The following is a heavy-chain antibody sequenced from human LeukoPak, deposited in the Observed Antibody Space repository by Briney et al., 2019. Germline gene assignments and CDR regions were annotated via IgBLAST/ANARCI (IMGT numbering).Heavy chain of an antibody. D-gene: IGHD4-23*01. V-gene: IGHV3-48*02. J-gene: IGHJ4*02. CDR2: ITSSSRTI. CDR3: ARIPHPSPVGY. Sequence: GGSLRLSCTVSGFTVSTNSMSWVRQAPGKGLEWISYITSSSRTIWYADSVKGRFTISRDNAKNSLYLQMNGLRDDDTAVYYCARIPHPSPVGYWGQGTLVTVSS. CDR1: GFTVSTNS.